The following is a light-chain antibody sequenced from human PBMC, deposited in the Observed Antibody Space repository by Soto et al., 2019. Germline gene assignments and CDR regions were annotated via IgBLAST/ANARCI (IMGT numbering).Light chain of an antibody. CDR2: ATS. J-gene: IGKJ2*01. CDR3: QQSYRTPPYT. CDR1: QSISSY. Sequence: DIQMTQSPSSLSASVGDRVTITCRASQSISSYLTWYQQKPGKAPKLLIYATSSLQSGVPSRFSGRGSGTDFSLTISSLQPEDFAIYYCQQSYRTPPYTFGQRTKLEIK. V-gene: IGKV1-39*01.